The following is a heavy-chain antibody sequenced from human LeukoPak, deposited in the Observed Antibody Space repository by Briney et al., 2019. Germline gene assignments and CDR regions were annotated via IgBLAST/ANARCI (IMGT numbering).Heavy chain of an antibody. J-gene: IGHJ4*02. CDR1: GFTFSSYS. D-gene: IGHD6-13*01. CDR2: ISSSSSYI. Sequence: GGSLRLSCAASGFTFSSYSMNWVRQAPGKGLEWVSSISSSSSYIYYADSVKGRFTISRDNAKNSLYLQMNSLRAEDTAVYYCARGYSSSWSIFDYWGQGTLVTVSS. CDR3: ARGYSSSWSIFDY. V-gene: IGHV3-21*01.